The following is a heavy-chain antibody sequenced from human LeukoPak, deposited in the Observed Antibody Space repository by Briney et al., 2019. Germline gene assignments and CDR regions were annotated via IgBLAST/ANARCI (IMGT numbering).Heavy chain of an antibody. Sequence: QPGGSLRLSCAASEFTFSSYEMNWVRQAPGKGLEWVSYISSSGGTIYAADSVKGRITISRDNAKNSLYLQMNSLRAEDTAVYYCARGSGNYYNDRMDYWGQGTLVTVSS. V-gene: IGHV3-48*03. D-gene: IGHD3-10*01. J-gene: IGHJ4*02. CDR3: ARGSGNYYNDRMDY. CDR1: EFTFSSYE. CDR2: ISSSGGTI.